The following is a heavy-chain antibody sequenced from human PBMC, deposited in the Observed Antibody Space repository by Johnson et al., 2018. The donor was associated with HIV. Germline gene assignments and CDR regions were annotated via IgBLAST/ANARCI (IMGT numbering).Heavy chain of an antibody. CDR1: GFTFSSYA. V-gene: IGHV3-15*01. CDR2: IKSKTDGGTT. J-gene: IGHJ3*02. CDR3: TTDRVGSGSHDAFDI. Sequence: VQLVESGGGLAKPGGSLRLSCAASGFTFSSYAMSWVRQAPGKGLEWVGRIKSKTDGGTTDYAAPVKGRFIISRDDSKNTLYLQMNSLKSEDTAVYYCTTDRVGSGSHDAFDIWGQGTMVSVSS. D-gene: IGHD1-26*01.